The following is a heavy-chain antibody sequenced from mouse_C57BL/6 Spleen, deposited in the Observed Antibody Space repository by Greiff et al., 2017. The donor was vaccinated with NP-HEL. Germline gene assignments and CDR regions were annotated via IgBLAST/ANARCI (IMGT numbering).Heavy chain of an antibody. V-gene: IGHV5-12*01. CDR1: GFTFSDYY. Sequence: DVKLQESGGGLVQPGGSLKLSCAASGFTFSDYYMYWVRQTPEKRLEWVAYISNGGGSTYYPDTVKGRFTISRDNAKNTLYLQMSRLKSEDTAMYYCARGGYYGSSVFVWGTGTTVTVSS. J-gene: IGHJ1*03. CDR2: ISNGGGST. D-gene: IGHD1-1*01. CDR3: ARGGYYGSSVFV.